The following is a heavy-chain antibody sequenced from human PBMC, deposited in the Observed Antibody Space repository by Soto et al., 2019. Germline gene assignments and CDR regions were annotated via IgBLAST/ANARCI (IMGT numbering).Heavy chain of an antibody. CDR1: GGTFSSYA. D-gene: IGHD2-2*01. J-gene: IGHJ4*02. CDR3: ASGQLLLPPSY. V-gene: IGHV1-69*13. CDR2: IIPIFGTA. Sequence: SVKVSCKASGGTFSSYAISWVRQAPGQGLEWMGGIIPIFGTANYAQKFQGRVTITADESTSTAYMELSRLRSEDTAVYYCASGQLLLPPSYWGQGTLVTVSS.